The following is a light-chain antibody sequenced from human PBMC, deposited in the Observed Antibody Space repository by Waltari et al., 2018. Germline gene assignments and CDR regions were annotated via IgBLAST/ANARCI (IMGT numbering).Light chain of an antibody. CDR3: QQYNSWPRT. J-gene: IGKJ1*01. CDR1: KSVSVY. Sequence: IALTQSTATLSLSPGERATLSCRANKSVSVYLAWYQHKPGQAPRLLIYDTSNRATGLPARFSGSGSETDFTLTISSLQSEDFAVYYCQQYNSWPRTFGLGTKVETK. CDR2: DTS. V-gene: IGKV3-11*01.